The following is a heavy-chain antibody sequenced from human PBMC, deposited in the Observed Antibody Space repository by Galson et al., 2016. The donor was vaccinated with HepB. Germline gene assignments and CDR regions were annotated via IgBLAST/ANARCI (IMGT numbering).Heavy chain of an antibody. D-gene: IGHD3-16*02. J-gene: IGHJ6*02. Sequence: SLRLSCAASGFTVSTNYMSWVRQAPGKGLEWVSVTYSGGTTNYADAVKGRFTVSRDNSKNTLYLQMNSLSPEDTAVFYYAREGIVEYYGMDVWGQGTTVTVSS. CDR2: TYSGGTT. V-gene: IGHV3-53*01. CDR3: AREGIVEYYGMDV. CDR1: GFTVSTNY.